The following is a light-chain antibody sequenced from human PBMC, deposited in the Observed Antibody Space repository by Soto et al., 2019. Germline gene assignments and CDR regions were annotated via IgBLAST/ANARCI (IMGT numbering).Light chain of an antibody. CDR3: QQYGSSPWT. CDR1: RSVSSSY. J-gene: IGKJ1*01. Sequence: EIVLTQSPGTLSLSPGERATLSCRASRSVSSSYLAWYQQKPGQAPRLLIYGASSRATGIPDRFSGSGSGTDFILTISSLDPEDFALYYCQQYGSSPWTFGQGTKV. V-gene: IGKV3-20*01. CDR2: GAS.